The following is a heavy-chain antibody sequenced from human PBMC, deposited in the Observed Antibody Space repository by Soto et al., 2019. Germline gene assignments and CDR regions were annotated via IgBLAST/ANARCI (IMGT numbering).Heavy chain of an antibody. Sequence: GGSLRLSCAASGFTFSNYEMNWVRQAPGKGLEWISYISSSSRTIYYADSVKGRFTISRDNAKNSVYLQMNSLRAEDTAVYYCAREESFVDYWGQGTLVTVSS. V-gene: IGHV3-48*03. CDR3: AREESFVDY. D-gene: IGHD1-26*01. J-gene: IGHJ4*02. CDR2: ISSSSRTI. CDR1: GFTFSNYE.